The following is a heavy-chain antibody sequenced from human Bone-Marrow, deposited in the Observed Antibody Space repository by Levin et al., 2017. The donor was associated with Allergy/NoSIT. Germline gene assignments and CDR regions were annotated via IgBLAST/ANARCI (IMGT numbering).Heavy chain of an antibody. V-gene: IGHV4-59*01. J-gene: IGHJ5*02. Sequence: TTGGSLRLSCSVSGGSIRSYSYSWLRQSPGKGLEWIGNLYYSGTTNYNPSLKSRVTISVDTSKNQFSVKLTSVTAADTAVYYCARGPNCSGGSCYSGGWFDPWGQGALVTVST. D-gene: IGHD2-15*01. CDR1: GGSIRSYS. CDR3: ARGPNCSGGSCYSGGWFDP. CDR2: LYYSGTT.